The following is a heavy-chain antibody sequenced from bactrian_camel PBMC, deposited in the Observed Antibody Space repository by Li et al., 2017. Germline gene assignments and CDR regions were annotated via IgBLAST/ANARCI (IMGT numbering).Heavy chain of an antibody. D-gene: IGHD1*01. CDR2: ITSDGGT. V-gene: IGHV3S53*01. Sequence: HVQLVESGGGSVQAGGSLRLSCVASGFSYDPNMAWFRQAPGKEREAIASITSDGGTSYADSVKGRFTISKDNAKNTLYLEMNSLKPEDTAMYYCAADDGERIRDCATVEEEDWDWYQGTQVTVS. J-gene: IGHJ4*01. CDR1: GFSYDPN. CDR3: AADDGERIRDCATVEEEDWD.